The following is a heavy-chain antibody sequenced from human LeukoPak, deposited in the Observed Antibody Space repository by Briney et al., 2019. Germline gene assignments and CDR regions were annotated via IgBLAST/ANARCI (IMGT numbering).Heavy chain of an antibody. CDR3: AKAATFYYGSDL. J-gene: IGHJ4*02. Sequence: RPGGSLRLSCAASGFTLRSYAMNWVRQAPGEGLEWVSAISGSDGNTYYADSVKGRFTISRDDSKNTLYLQMNRLRAEDTALYYCAKAATFYYGSDLWGQGILVAVSS. D-gene: IGHD3-10*01. V-gene: IGHV3-23*01. CDR1: GFTLRSYA. CDR2: ISGSDGNT.